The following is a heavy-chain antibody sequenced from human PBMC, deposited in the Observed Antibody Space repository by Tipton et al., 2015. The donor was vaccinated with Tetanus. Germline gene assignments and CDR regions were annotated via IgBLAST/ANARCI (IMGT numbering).Heavy chain of an antibody. CDR1: GFTFSSDA. CDR3: ARSASPFDY. Sequence: SLRLSCAASGFTFSSDAMTWVRQAPGKGLEWVSAISPTGDETYYADSVRGRFTISRDNSKNTLILQMNSLRAEDTAVYYCARSASPFDYWGQGTLVTVSS. J-gene: IGHJ4*02. V-gene: IGHV3-23*01. CDR2: ISPTGDET.